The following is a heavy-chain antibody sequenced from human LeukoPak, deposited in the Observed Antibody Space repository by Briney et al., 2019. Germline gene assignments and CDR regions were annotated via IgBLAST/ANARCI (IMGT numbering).Heavy chain of an antibody. CDR2: IYYSGST. CDR1: GGSISSGDYY. Sequence: SETLSLTCTVSGGSISSGDYYWSWIRQPPGKGLEWIGYIYYSGSTYYNPSLKSRVTIPVDTSKNQFSLKLSSVTAADTAVYYCATNYGGNSSYYYYGMDVWGQGTTVTVSS. CDR3: ATNYGGNSSYYYYGMDV. V-gene: IGHV4-30-4*01. J-gene: IGHJ6*02. D-gene: IGHD4-23*01.